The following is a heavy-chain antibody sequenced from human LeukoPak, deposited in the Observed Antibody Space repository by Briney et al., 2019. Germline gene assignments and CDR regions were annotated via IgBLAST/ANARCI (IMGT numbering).Heavy chain of an antibody. CDR2: SSASSSDV. J-gene: IGHJ3*02. Sequence: GGSLRLSCAASGLALSSSAMNWVRQTPGKGLEWLSYSSASSSDVYYADSVKGRFTISRDNAKSSLYLQMNSLTAEDTAIYFCARGRDHAFDIWGQGTRVTVSS. CDR3: ARGRDHAFDI. V-gene: IGHV3-48*01. CDR1: GLALSSSA.